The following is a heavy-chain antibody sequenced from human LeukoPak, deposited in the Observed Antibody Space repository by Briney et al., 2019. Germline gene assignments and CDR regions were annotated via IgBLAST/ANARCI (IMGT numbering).Heavy chain of an antibody. J-gene: IGHJ4*02. CDR3: AREGEKGDGYNHGFDY. Sequence: GGSLRLSCAASSITFTKAWMNWVRQAPGKGLEWVSAISGSGGSTYYADSVKGRFTISRDNSKNTLYLQMNSLRAEDTAVYYCAREGEKGDGYNHGFDYWGQGTLVTVSS. CDR1: SITFTKAW. D-gene: IGHD5-24*01. V-gene: IGHV3-23*01. CDR2: ISGSGGST.